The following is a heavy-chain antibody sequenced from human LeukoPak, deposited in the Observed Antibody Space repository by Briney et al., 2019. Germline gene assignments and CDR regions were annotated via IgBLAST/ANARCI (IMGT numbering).Heavy chain of an antibody. J-gene: IGHJ3*02. V-gene: IGHV4-30-4*08. CDR2: IYYSGST. Sequence: PSQTLSLTCTVSGGSISSGDYYWSWIRQPPGEGLEWIGYIYYSGSTYYNPSLKSRVTISVDTSKNQFSLKLGSVTAADTAVYYCARAQNRDAFDIWGQGTMVTVSS. D-gene: IGHD1-14*01. CDR3: ARAQNRDAFDI. CDR1: GGSISSGDYY.